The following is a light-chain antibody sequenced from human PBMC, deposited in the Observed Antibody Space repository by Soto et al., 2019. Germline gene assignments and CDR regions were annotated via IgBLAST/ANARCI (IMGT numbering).Light chain of an antibody. J-gene: IGKJ2*01. Sequence: EIVMTQSPPSLTVTPGEPASISCRSSQRLLHSNGNTFLDWYLQKPGQSPQLLIYLGSNRAAGVPDRVSGSEAGTDFTLKISSVEAEDVGVYYCMQALQTPYTFGQGNKLDIK. CDR1: QRLLHSNGNTF. CDR2: LGS. V-gene: IGKV2-28*01. CDR3: MQALQTPYT.